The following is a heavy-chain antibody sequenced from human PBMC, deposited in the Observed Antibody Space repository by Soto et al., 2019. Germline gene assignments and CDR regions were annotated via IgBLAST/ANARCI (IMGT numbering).Heavy chain of an antibody. V-gene: IGHV3-64*04. CDR3: ARGPHGYSYGDS. CDR1: GFTFSIYA. J-gene: IGHJ5*01. D-gene: IGHD5-18*01. CDR2: ISTNGDST. Sequence: GGSLRLSWSASGFTFSIYAMHWVRQAPGKGLEWVSSISTNGDSTYYADSVKGRFTISRDNAKNTLYLQMDSLRAEDTAVYYCARGPHGYSYGDSWGQGTLVTVSS.